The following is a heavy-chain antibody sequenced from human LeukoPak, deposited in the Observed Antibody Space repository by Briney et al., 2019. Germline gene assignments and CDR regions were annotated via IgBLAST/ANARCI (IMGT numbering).Heavy chain of an antibody. CDR3: ARASYSNFYYYYYYMDV. CDR2: IYTSGST. CDR1: GGSISSYY. J-gene: IGHJ6*03. D-gene: IGHD4-11*01. Sequence: SETLSLTCTVSGGSISSYYWSWIRQPAGKGLEWIGRIYTSGSTNYNPSLKSRVTMSVDTSKNQFSLKLSSVTAADTAVYYCARASYSNFYYYYYYMDVWGEGTTVTVSS. V-gene: IGHV4-4*07.